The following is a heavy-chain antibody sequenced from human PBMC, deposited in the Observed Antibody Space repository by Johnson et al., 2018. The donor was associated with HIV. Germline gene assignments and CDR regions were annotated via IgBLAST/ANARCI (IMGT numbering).Heavy chain of an antibody. J-gene: IGHJ3*02. CDR2: ISNDGSIK. CDR1: GFTFSDYS. CDR3: VQGVPNPAGAFDI. Sequence: QVQLVESGGNVVQPGRSQRLSCAASGFTFSDYSMHWVRQAPGKGLEWVAIISNDGSIKFSADSVKGRFTISKDTSKNTLYLQMNSPRPEDTAVYYCVQGVPNPAGAFDIWGRGTMVTVSS. V-gene: IGHV3-30-3*01. D-gene: IGHD6-19*01.